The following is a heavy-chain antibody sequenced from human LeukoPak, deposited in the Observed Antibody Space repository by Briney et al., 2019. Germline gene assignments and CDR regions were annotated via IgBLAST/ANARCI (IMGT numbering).Heavy chain of an antibody. CDR1: GFTFSSYG. J-gene: IGHJ4*02. Sequence: GGSLRLSCAASGFTFSSYGMHWVRQAPGKGLEWVAFIQSDGSNKYYADSVKGRFTISRDNSKNTLYLQMNSLRAEDTAVYYCAKDSLYDILTGYSSYYFDYWGQGTLVTVSS. D-gene: IGHD3-9*01. CDR3: AKDSLYDILTGYSSYYFDY. CDR2: IQSDGSNK. V-gene: IGHV3-30*02.